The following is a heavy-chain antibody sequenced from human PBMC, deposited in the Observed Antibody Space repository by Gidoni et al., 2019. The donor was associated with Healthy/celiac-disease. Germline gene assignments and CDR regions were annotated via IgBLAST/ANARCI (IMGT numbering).Heavy chain of an antibody. D-gene: IGHD3-3*01. J-gene: IGHJ2*01. Sequence: QVQLVQSGAEVKKPGASVQVSCKASGYTFTSSGLSWVRQAPGQGLEWMGWISAYNGNTNYAQKLQGRVTMTTDTSTSTAYMELRSLRSDDTAVYYCARGLYDFWSGYYGNWYFDLWGRGTLVTVSS. CDR3: ARGLYDFWSGYYGNWYFDL. CDR2: ISAYNGNT. V-gene: IGHV1-18*01. CDR1: GYTFTSSG.